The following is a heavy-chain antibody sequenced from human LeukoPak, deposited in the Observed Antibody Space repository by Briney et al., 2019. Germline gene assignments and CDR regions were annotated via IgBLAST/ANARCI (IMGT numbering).Heavy chain of an antibody. J-gene: IGHJ6*03. CDR1: GFTFSNYG. CDR3: AREGHYDILTGYSPLEYYYYYMDA. CDR2: ISSDGSDK. Sequence: GGSLRLSCAASGFTFSNYGIHWVRQAPGKGLEWVAVISSDGSDKHYAASVKGRFTISRDNSKNTLYLQMNSLRAEDTATYYCAREGHYDILTGYSPLEYYYYYMDAWGKGTTVTVSS. V-gene: IGHV3-30*04. D-gene: IGHD3-9*01.